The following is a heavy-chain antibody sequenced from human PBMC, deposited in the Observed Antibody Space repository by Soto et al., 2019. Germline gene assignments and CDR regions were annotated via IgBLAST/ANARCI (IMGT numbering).Heavy chain of an antibody. CDR3: ACIKWEPQGGFLY. D-gene: IGHD1-26*01. V-gene: IGHV4-61*08. Sequence: PSETLSLTCAVSGGSISSGGYYWSWIRQPPGKGLEWIGYIYYSGSTNYNPSLKSRVTISVDTSKNQFSLKLSSVTAADTAVYYCACIKWEPQGGFLYSGPGPLVSVST. CDR2: IYYSGST. CDR1: GGSISSGGYY. J-gene: IGHJ4*02.